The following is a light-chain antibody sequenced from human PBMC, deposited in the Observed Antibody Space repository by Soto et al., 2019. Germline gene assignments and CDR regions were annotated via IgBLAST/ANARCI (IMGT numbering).Light chain of an antibody. Sequence: EVVMSQSPATLSVSPEERATLSCRASQSVVTNLAGYQQNPGKDNRLRSDGASSRATGIPDRVSGSGSWTDLTLTSSRLEPEDFAVYYCQQYGSSPRTFGQGTKVDI. V-gene: IGKV3-20*01. CDR1: QSVVTN. CDR2: GAS. CDR3: QQYGSSPRT. J-gene: IGKJ1*01.